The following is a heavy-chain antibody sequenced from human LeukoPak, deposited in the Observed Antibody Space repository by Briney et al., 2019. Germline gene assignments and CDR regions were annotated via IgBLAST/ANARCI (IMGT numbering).Heavy chain of an antibody. Sequence: GGSLRLSCTVSGFIISTSGMSWVRQAQGKGLQTISAISVDGESAYYADSVKGRFTISRDNSKNTLYLQMNSLRVEDTAVYYCAQGVGSGWYPHWRQGSLVSVSS. J-gene: IGHJ4*02. V-gene: IGHV3-23*01. CDR1: GFIISTSG. CDR3: AQGVGSGWYPH. CDR2: ISVDGESA. D-gene: IGHD6-19*01.